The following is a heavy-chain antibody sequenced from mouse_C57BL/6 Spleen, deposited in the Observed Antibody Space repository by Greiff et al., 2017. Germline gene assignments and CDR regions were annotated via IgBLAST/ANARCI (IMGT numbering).Heavy chain of an antibody. D-gene: IGHD6-2*01. CDR3: ARDKTSLEDYVDY. V-gene: IGHV5-4*01. J-gene: IGHJ2*01. Sequence: EVHLVESGGGLVKPGGSLKLSCAASGFTFSSYAMSWVRQTPEKRLEWVATISDGGSYTYYPDNVKGRFTISRDNAKNNLYLQMSHLKSEDTAMYYCARDKTSLEDYVDYWGQGTTLTVSS. CDR2: ISDGGSYT. CDR1: GFTFSSYA.